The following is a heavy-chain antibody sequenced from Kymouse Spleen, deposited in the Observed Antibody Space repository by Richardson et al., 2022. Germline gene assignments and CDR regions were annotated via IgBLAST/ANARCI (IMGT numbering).Heavy chain of an antibody. D-gene: IGHD4-11,IGHD4-11*01. Sequence: QVQLVESGGGVVQPGRSLRLSCAASGFTFSSYGMHWVRQAPGKGLEWVAVIWYDGSNKYYADSVKGRFTISRDNSKNTLYLQMNSLRAEDTAVYYCARGHDYSNPEYFQHWGQGTLVTVSS. J-gene: IGHJ1*01. CDR3: ARGHDYSNPEYFQH. V-gene: IGHV3-33*01. CDR2: IWYDGSNK. CDR1: GFTFSSYG.